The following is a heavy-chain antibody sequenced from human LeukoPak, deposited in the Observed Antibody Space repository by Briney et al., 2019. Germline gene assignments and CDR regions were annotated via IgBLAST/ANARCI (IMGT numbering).Heavy chain of an antibody. Sequence: PSETLSLTCTVSGGSISSGSDYWSWIRQPPGKGLEWIGEINHSGSTNYNPSLKSRVTISVDTSKNQFSLKLSSVTAADTAVYYCARGVRVRGLSNWGQGTLVTVSS. D-gene: IGHD3-10*01. CDR1: GGSISSGSDY. J-gene: IGHJ4*02. CDR2: INHSGST. V-gene: IGHV4-39*07. CDR3: ARGVRVRGLSN.